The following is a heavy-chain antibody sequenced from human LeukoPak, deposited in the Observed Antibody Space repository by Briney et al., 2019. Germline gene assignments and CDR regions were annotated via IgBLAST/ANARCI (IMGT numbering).Heavy chain of an antibody. CDR1: GGTFSSYA. D-gene: IGHD2-2*02. J-gene: IGHJ2*01. V-gene: IGHV1-69*05. CDR2: IIPIFGTA. CDR3: ARTPFVVPAAIFPWYFDL. Sequence: SVKVSCKASGGTFSSYAISWVRQAPGQGLEWMGGIIPIFGTANYAQKFQGRVTITTVESTSTAYMELSSLRSEDTAVYYCARTPFVVPAAIFPWYFDLWGRGTLVTVSS.